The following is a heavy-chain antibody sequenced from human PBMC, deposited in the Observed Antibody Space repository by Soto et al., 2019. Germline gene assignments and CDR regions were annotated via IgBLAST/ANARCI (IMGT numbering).Heavy chain of an antibody. CDR1: GFSLSTSGVR. CDR3: AGISRLADSIWFEP. CDR2: IDWDDDK. Sequence: VSRHTLVNPTQTPTLTCTFPGFSLSTSGVRVSWIRQPPGKALEWLARIDWDDDKFYSTSLKTRLSISKDTSRNQVVLTMTNVDPVDTATYYCAGISRLADSIWFEPWGKGILVTV. J-gene: IGHJ5*02. V-gene: IGHV2-70*04.